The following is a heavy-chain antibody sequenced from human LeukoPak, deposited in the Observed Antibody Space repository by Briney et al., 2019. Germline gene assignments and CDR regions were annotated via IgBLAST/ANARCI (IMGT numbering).Heavy chain of an antibody. CDR2: ISGSGGST. CDR3: AKVATVVPFDY. CDR1: GFTFSSYA. Sequence: GGALRLSCAASGFTFSSYAMSWVRQAPGKGLEWVSAISGSGGSTYYADSVKGRFTISRGNSKNTLDLQMNSLRAEDTAVYYCAKVATVVPFDYWGQGTLVTVSS. V-gene: IGHV3-23*01. J-gene: IGHJ4*02. D-gene: IGHD4-23*01.